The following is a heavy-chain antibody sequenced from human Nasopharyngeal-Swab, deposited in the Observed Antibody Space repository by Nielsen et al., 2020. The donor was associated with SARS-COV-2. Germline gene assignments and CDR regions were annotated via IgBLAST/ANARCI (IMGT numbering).Heavy chain of an antibody. CDR1: GFTFSSYS. J-gene: IGHJ6*02. CDR3: ARVGVVIAHYYYYGMDV. Sequence: GESLKISCAASGFTFSSYSMNWVRPAPGKGLEWVSSISSSSSYIYYADSVKGRFTISRDNAKNSLYLQMNSLRAEDTAVYYCARVGVVIAHYYYYGMDVWGQGTTVTVSS. V-gene: IGHV3-21*01. D-gene: IGHD2-21*01. CDR2: ISSSSSYI.